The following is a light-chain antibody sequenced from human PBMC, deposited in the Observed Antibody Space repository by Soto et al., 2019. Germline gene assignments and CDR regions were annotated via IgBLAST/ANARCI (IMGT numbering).Light chain of an antibody. CDR1: QSISTY. CDR3: QQSYSTPWA. Sequence: SQMTHSPSSLSASVVNRVTSTFRASQSISTYLNWYQHKPGKAPKLLIYAASSLQSGVPSRFSGSGVGTDFTLTISSLQPEDFAAYYCQQSYSTPWAFGQGTKVDI. J-gene: IGKJ1*01. V-gene: IGKV1-39*01. CDR2: AAS.